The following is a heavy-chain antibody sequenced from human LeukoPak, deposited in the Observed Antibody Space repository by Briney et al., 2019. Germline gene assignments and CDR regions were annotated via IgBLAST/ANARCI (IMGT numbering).Heavy chain of an antibody. CDR3: ARVLIKNLPVGAFDI. CDR1: GGSFSGYY. Sequence: SETLSLTCAVYGGSFSGYYWSWIRQPPGKGLEWIGEINHSGSTNYNPSLKSRVTISVDTSKNQFSLKLSSVTAADTAVYYCARVLIKNLPVGAFDIWGQGTMVTVSS. CDR2: INHSGST. D-gene: IGHD3-22*01. V-gene: IGHV4-34*01. J-gene: IGHJ3*02.